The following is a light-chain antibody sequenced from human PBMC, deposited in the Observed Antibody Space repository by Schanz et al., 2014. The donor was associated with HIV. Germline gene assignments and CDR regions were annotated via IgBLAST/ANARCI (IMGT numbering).Light chain of an antibody. CDR2: AAS. V-gene: IGKV1-27*01. CDR1: QDISNF. Sequence: GDRVTITCRASQDISNFLAWYLQKPGEVPNLLIYAASTLQSGVPSRFSGSGSGTHFTLTISSLQPEDVATYYCQNYDNAPRTFGQGTKVEIK. J-gene: IGKJ1*01. CDR3: QNYDNAPRT.